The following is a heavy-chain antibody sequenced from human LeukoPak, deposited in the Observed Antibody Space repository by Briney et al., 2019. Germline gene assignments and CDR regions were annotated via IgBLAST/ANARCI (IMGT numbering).Heavy chain of an antibody. J-gene: IGHJ3*02. D-gene: IGHD1-26*01. Sequence: ASVKVSCKASGYTFTSYGISWVRQAPGQGLEWMGWISAYNGNTYYAQKLQGRVTMTTDTSTSTAYMELRSLRSDDTAVYYCARDRIVGATGCAFDIWGQGTMVTVSS. V-gene: IGHV1-18*01. CDR1: GYTFTSYG. CDR2: ISAYNGNT. CDR3: ARDRIVGATGCAFDI.